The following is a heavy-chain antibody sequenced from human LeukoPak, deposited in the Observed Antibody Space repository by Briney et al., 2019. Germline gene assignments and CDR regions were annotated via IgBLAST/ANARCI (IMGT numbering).Heavy chain of an antibody. CDR2: ISSSSSNI. Sequence: PGGSLRLSXAASGFTFSSYSMNWVRQAPGKGLEWVSSISSSSSNIYYADSVKGRFTISRDNAKNSLYLQMNSLRAEDTAVYYCAKTPHYYDSSGYSFTYFDLWGRGTLVTVSS. D-gene: IGHD3-22*01. V-gene: IGHV3-21*04. CDR3: AKTPHYYDSSGYSFTYFDL. CDR1: GFTFSSYS. J-gene: IGHJ2*01.